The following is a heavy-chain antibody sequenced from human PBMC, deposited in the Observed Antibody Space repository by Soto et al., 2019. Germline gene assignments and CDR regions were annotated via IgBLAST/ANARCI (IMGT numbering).Heavy chain of an antibody. Sequence: SETLSLTCTVSGGSISSGDYYWSWIRQPPGKGLEWIGYIYYSGSTYYNPSLKSRVTISVDTSKNQFSLKLSSVTAADTAVYYCARVPTTLNNSFDPWGQGALVTVSS. D-gene: IGHD4-4*01. J-gene: IGHJ5*02. CDR2: IYYSGST. CDR3: ARVPTTLNNSFDP. CDR1: GGSISSGDYY. V-gene: IGHV4-30-4*01.